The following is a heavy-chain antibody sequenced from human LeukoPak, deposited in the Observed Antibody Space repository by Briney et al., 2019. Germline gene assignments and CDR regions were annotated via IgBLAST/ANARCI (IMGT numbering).Heavy chain of an antibody. CDR1: GFTVSSNY. Sequence: GGSLRLSCAAYGFTVSSNYMTWVRQAPAKGLEWVSVIYSGGSTYYADSVKGRFTISRDNSKNTLYLQMNSQRAEDTAVYYCARDSGSGNYYAWGYWGQGTLVTVSS. J-gene: IGHJ4*02. D-gene: IGHD1-26*01. CDR2: IYSGGST. V-gene: IGHV3-66*01. CDR3: ARDSGSGNYYAWGY.